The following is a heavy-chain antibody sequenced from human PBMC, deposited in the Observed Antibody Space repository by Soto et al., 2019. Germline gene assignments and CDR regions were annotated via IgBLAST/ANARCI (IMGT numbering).Heavy chain of an antibody. CDR2: IYPGDSDT. J-gene: IGHJ3*02. D-gene: IGHD4-17*01. V-gene: IGHV5-51*01. CDR1: GYSFTSYW. Sequence: EVQLVQSGAEVKKPGESLKISCKGSGYSFTSYWIGWVRQMPGKGLEWMGIIYPGDSDTRYSPSFQGQVTISADKSISTAYLQWSSLKASDTAMYYCARHGFPGHDYGDSERAFDIWGQGTMVTVSS. CDR3: ARHGFPGHDYGDSERAFDI.